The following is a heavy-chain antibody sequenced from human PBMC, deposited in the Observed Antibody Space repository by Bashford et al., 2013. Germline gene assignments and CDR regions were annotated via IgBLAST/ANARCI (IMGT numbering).Heavy chain of an antibody. CDR2: IYYSGST. CDR3: ARGGAAYSRWGYSSSSDWFDP. V-gene: IGHV4-31*03. Sequence: SETLSLTCTVSGGSISSGGYYWSWIRQHPGKGLEWIGYIYYSGSTYYNPSLKSRVTISVDTSKNQFSLKLSSVTAADTAVYYCARGGAAYSRWGYSSSSDWFDPWAREPWSPSPQ. J-gene: IGHJ5*02. D-gene: IGHD6-6*01. CDR1: GGSISSGGYY.